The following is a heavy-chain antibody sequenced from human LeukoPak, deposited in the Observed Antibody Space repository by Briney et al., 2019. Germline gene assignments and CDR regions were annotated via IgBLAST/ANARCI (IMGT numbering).Heavy chain of an antibody. CDR1: GGSISSYY. J-gene: IGHJ3*02. V-gene: IGHV4-39*01. Sequence: SETLSLTCTVSGGSISSYYWGWIRQPPGKGLEWIGSIYYSGSTYYNPSLKSRVTISVDTSKNQFSLKLSSVTAADTAVYYCARRAVARPYDAFDIWGQGTMVTVSS. D-gene: IGHD6-19*01. CDR3: ARRAVARPYDAFDI. CDR2: IYYSGST.